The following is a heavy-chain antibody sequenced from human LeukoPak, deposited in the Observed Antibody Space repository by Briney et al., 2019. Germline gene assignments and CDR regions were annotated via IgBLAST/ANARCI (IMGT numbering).Heavy chain of an antibody. Sequence: SETLSLTCAVYGGSFSGYYWSWIRQPPGKGLEWIGEINHSGSTNYNPSLKSRVTISVDTSKNQFSLKLSSVTAADTAVYYCARGPWLQRTSDYWGQGTLVTVSS. CDR2: INHSGST. V-gene: IGHV4-34*01. D-gene: IGHD5-24*01. CDR1: GGSFSGYY. CDR3: ARGPWLQRTSDY. J-gene: IGHJ4*02.